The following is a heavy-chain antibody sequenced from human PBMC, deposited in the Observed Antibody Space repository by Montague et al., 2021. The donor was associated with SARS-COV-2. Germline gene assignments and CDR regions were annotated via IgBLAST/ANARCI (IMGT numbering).Heavy chain of an antibody. J-gene: IGHJ4*02. D-gene: IGHD3-10*01. CDR1: GYSISSGYY. CDR2: IYHSGGT. V-gene: IGHV4-38-2*01. Sequence: SETLSLTCSVSGYSISSGYYWGRIRQPPGKGLEWIGNIYHSGGTYYSPSLKSRVTVSVDTSKNQFSLRLSSVTAADTAVYYCAGWYYGSGSYPHWGQGTLVTVSS. CDR3: AGWYYGSGSYPH.